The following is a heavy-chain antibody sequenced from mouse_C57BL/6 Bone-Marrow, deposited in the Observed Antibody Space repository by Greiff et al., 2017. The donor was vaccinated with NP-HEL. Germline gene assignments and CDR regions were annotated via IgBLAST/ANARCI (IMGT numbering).Heavy chain of an antibody. CDR2: IDPENGDT. V-gene: IGHV14-4*01. CDR1: GFNIKDDY. CDR3: NTIYSAGAY. J-gene: IGHJ3*01. Sequence: EVQLQQSGAELVRPGASVKLSCTASGFNIKDDYMHWVKQRPEQGLEWIGWIDPENGDTEYASKFQGKATITADTSSNTAYLQLSSLTSEDTAVYYCNTIYSAGAYWGQGTLVTVSA. D-gene: IGHD2-12*01.